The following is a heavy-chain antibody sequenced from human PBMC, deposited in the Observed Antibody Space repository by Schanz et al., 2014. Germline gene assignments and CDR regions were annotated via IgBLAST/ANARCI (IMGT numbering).Heavy chain of an antibody. V-gene: IGHV3-23*04. CDR1: GFTVSKNY. D-gene: IGHD6-19*01. J-gene: IGHJ4*02. Sequence: EVQLVESGGGLVQPGGSLRLSCAASGFTVSKNYMSWVRQAPGKGLEWVSRMIGSGSSVFYADSVKGRFTISRDNLKNTVYLQMNSLRVEDTAVYYCARDLISSGWYGWGQGTLVTVSS. CDR2: IGSGSSV. CDR3: ARDLISSGWYG.